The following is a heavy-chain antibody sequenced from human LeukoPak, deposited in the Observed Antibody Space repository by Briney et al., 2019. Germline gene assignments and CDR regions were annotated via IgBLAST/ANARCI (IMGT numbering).Heavy chain of an antibody. D-gene: IGHD3-22*01. CDR3: AKDRLHYYDSSGYFDFDY. CDR2: VDPEDGET. V-gene: IGHV1-69-2*01. CDR1: GYTFTDYY. J-gene: IGHJ4*02. Sequence: GATVKISCKASGYTFTDYYMHWVQQAPGKGLEWMGRVDPEDGETIYAEKFQGRVTITADTSTDTAYMELNSLRAEDTAVYYCAKDRLHYYDSSGYFDFDYWGQGTLVTVSS.